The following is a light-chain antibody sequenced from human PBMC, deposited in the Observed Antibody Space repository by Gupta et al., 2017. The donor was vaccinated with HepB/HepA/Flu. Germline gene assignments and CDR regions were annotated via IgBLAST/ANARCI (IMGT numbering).Light chain of an antibody. CDR2: KVS. CDR3: MQGSSWPLT. Sequence: VVLTRFPLSRPATLGQPPSISCRSSESLLYSDGNTSLSWFQQRPGQPPRRLIQKVSNRDSGVPDRFSGTGSGTVFTLTISRVEAEDVAVYYCMQGSSWPLTFGGGTKVEI. V-gene: IGKV2-30*01. CDR1: ESLLYSDGNTS. J-gene: IGKJ4*01.